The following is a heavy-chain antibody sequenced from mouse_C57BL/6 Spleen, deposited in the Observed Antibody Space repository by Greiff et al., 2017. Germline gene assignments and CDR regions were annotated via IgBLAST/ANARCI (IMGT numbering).Heavy chain of an antibody. V-gene: IGHV1-5*01. CDR2: IYPGNSDT. J-gene: IGHJ4*01. CDR3: RGKLLDYAMDY. Sequence: VQLQQSGTVLARPGASVKMSCKTSGYTFTSYWMHWVKQRPGPGLEWIGAIYPGNSDTSYNQKFKGKAKLTAVTSASTAYMELSSLTNEDSAVYYCRGKLLDYAMDYWGQGTSVTVSS. D-gene: IGHD1-1*01. CDR1: GYTFTSYW.